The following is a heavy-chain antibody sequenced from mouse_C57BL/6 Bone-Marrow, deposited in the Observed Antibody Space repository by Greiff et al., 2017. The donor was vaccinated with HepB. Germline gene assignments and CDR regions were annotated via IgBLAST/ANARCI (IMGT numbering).Heavy chain of an antibody. J-gene: IGHJ3*01. CDR3: ARRGSSGYRGFAY. CDR2: IHPNSGST. CDR1: GYTFTSYW. Sequence: VKLQQPGAELVKPGASVKLSCKASGYTFTSYWMHWVKQRPGQGLEWIGMIHPNSGSTNYNEKFKSKATLTVDKSSSTAYMQLSSLTSEDSAVYYCARRGSSGYRGFAYWGQGTLVTVSA. D-gene: IGHD3-2*02. V-gene: IGHV1-64*01.